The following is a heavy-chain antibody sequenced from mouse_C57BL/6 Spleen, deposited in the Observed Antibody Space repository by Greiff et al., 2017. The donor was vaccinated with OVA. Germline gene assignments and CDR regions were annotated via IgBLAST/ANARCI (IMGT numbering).Heavy chain of an antibody. V-gene: IGHV1-64*01. D-gene: IGHD1-1*01. CDR2: IDPNSGST. J-gene: IGHJ4*01. Sequence: QVQLQQPGAELVKPGASVKLSCKASGYTFTSYWMHWVKQRPGQGLEWIGMIDPNSGSTNYNEKFKSKATLTVDKSSSTAYMQLSSLTSEDSAVYYCARGDYGGTYAMDYWGQGTSVTVSS. CDR3: ARGDYGGTYAMDY. CDR1: GYTFTSYW.